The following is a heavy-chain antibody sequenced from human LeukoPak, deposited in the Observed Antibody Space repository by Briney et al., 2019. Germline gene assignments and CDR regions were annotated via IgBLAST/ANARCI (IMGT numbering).Heavy chain of an antibody. J-gene: IGHJ4*02. V-gene: IGHV1-18*01. CDR1: GYMFNIYG. CDR3: ARSPPSTGYDRFDT. Sequence: ASVKVSCTASGYMFNIYGISWVRQAPGQGLEWMGWISAFNGNTNYARNFQDRVTMTTDTSTSTAYMELTSLRSDDTAVYYCARSPPSTGYDRFDTWGQGTLVTVSS. CDR2: ISAFNGNT. D-gene: IGHD5-12*01.